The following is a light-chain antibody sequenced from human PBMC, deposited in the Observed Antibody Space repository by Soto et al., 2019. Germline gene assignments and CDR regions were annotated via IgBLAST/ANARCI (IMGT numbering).Light chain of an antibody. Sequence: EIVMTQSPATLSVSPGEGATLSCRASQSVSSNLAWYQQKPGQPPRLLIHGASTRATGIPARFSGRWSGTEFTLTVSSLQSEDFAVYYCHQYNNWPPGTFGQGTKVEIK. J-gene: IGKJ1*01. CDR3: HQYNNWPPGT. CDR2: GAS. V-gene: IGKV3-15*01. CDR1: QSVSSN.